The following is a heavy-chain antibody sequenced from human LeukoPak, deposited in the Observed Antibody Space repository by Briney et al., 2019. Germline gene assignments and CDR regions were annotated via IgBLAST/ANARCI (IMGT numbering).Heavy chain of an antibody. Sequence: ASVKVSCKASGYTFTGYYMHWVRQAPGQGLEWMGWINPDSGGTNYAQKFQGRVTMTRDTSISTAYMELSRLRSDDTAVYYCARARALTGDYFDYWGQGTLVTVSS. CDR1: GYTFTGYY. V-gene: IGHV1-2*02. CDR3: ARARALTGDYFDY. D-gene: IGHD7-27*01. CDR2: INPDSGGT. J-gene: IGHJ4*02.